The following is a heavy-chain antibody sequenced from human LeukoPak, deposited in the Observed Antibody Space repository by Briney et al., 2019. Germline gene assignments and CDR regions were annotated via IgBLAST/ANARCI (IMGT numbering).Heavy chain of an antibody. J-gene: IGHJ3*02. Sequence: SETLSLTCTVSGGSLSSSSYYWGWIRQPPGKGLEWIGSIYYSGSTYYNPSLKSRVTISVDTSKNQFSLKLSSVTAADTAVYYCARVKFHRAFDIWGQGTMVTVSS. D-gene: IGHD1-14*01. V-gene: IGHV4-39*07. CDR1: GGSLSSSSYY. CDR2: IYYSGST. CDR3: ARVKFHRAFDI.